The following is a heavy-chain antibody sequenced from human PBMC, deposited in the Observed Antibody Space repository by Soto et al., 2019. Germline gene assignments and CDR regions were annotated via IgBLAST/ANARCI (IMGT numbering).Heavy chain of an antibody. J-gene: IGHJ5*02. CDR2: ISGSGGST. D-gene: IGHD6-13*01. CDR3: AKGRSSWYDGNWFDP. V-gene: IGHV3-23*01. CDR1: GFTFSSYA. Sequence: GGSLRLSCAASGFTFSSYAMSWVRQAPGKGLEWVSAISGSGGSTYYADSVKGRFTISRDNSKNTLYLQMNSLRAEDTAVYYCAKGRSSWYDGNWFDPWGQGTLVTVSS.